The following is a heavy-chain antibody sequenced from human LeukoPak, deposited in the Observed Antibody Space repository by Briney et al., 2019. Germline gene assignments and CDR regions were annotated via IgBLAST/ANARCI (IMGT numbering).Heavy chain of an antibody. D-gene: IGHD2-2*01. J-gene: IGHJ4*02. CDR2: INPNSGGT. CDR3: ARAPLIVVVPAASFEY. Sequence: GASVKVSCKASGYTFTGYYMHWVRQAPGQGLEWMGWINPNSGGTNYAQKFQGRVTMTRDTSISTAYMELSRLRSDDTAVYYCARAPLIVVVPAASFEYWGQGTMVTVSS. CDR1: GYTFTGYY. V-gene: IGHV1-2*02.